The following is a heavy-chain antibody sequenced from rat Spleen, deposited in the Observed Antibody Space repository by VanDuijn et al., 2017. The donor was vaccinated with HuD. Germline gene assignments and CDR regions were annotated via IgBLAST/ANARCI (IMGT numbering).Heavy chain of an antibody. CDR3: ARRHYGYTDYFDY. CDR2: ISSNGDNS. D-gene: IGHD1-9*01. J-gene: IGHJ2*01. Sequence: EVQLVESGGGLVQPGRSLKLSCAASGFTFSNYDMAWVRQAPTKGLEWVASISSNGDNSYYPDSVKGRFTVSRDNAKSTLYLQMDSLRSEDTATYYCARRHYGYTDYFDYWGQGVMVTVSS. V-gene: IGHV5-25*01. CDR1: GFTFSNYD.